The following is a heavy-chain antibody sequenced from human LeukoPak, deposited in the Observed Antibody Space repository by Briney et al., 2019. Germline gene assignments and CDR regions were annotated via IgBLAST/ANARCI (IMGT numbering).Heavy chain of an antibody. D-gene: IGHD3-3*01. CDR2: ISGSGGST. CDR1: GFTFSSYA. CDR3: AKHVYDFWSGFNY. Sequence: GGSLRLSCAASGFTFSSYAMSWVRQAPGKGLEWVSAISGSGGSTYYADSVKGRFTISRDSSKNTLYLQMNSLRAEDTAVYYCAKHVYDFWSGFNYWGQGTLVTVSS. J-gene: IGHJ4*02. V-gene: IGHV3-23*01.